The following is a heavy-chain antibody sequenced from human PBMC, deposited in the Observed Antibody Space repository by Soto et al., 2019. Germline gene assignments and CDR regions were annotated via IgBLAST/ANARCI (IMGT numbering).Heavy chain of an antibody. D-gene: IGHD3-22*01. J-gene: IGHJ6*02. CDR1: GGSISSYY. V-gene: IGHV4-59*01. CDR2: IHYSGST. Sequence: SETLSLTCTVSGGSISSYYWSWIRQPPGKGLEWIGYIHYSGSTNYNPSLKSRVTISVDTSKNQFSLKLSSVTAGDTAVYYCAGSGYYHNSGMDVWGQGTTVTVSS. CDR3: AGSGYYHNSGMDV.